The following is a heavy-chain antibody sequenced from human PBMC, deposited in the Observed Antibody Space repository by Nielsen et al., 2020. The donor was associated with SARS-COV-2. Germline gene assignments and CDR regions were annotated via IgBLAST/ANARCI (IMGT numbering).Heavy chain of an antibody. CDR2: INSDGSDS. J-gene: IGHJ6*02. V-gene: IGHV3-74*01. CDR1: GFTFSGYW. Sequence: GGSLRLSCAASGFTFSGYWMHWVRQAPGKGLVWVSRINSDGSDSVYAEFLKGRITISRDNAKNSLYLQMNSLRDEDTAVYYCARANYPYGMDVWGQGTTVTVSS. CDR3: ARANYPYGMDV.